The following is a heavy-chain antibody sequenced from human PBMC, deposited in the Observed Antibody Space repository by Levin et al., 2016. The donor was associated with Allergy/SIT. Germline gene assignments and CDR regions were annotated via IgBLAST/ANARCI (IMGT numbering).Heavy chain of an antibody. Sequence: GGSLRLSCAASGFTFSDYYMTWIRQAPGKGLEWVSFISSSSIYTNYADSVEGRFTISRDNAKNSLYLQMNSLRAEDTAVYYCARDKTYTLVRGVTNYGMDVWGQGTTVTVSS. V-gene: IGHV3-11*05. D-gene: IGHD3-10*01. J-gene: IGHJ6*02. CDR2: ISSSSIYT. CDR3: ARDKTYTLVRGVTNYGMDV. CDR1: GFTFSDYY.